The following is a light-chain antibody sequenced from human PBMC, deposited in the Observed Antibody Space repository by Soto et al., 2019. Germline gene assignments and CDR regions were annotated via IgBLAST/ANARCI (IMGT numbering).Light chain of an antibody. J-gene: IGKJ2*01. V-gene: IGKV1-39*01. CDR3: QQSYSTLMYT. Sequence: DIQMTQSPSSLSASVGDRVTITCRASRSISSYLNWYQQKPGKAPKLLIYAASSLQSGVPSRFRGSGSGTDFTLTISSLQPEDFATYYCQQSYSTLMYTFGQGTKLEIK. CDR1: RSISSY. CDR2: AAS.